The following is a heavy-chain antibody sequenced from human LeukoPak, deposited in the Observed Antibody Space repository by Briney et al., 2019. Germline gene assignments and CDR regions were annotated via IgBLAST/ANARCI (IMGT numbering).Heavy chain of an antibody. CDR3: ARDLYDYVWGSYRYLDY. J-gene: IGHJ4*02. Sequence: SETLSLTCTVSGGSISSGEYYWSWIRQPTGTGLEWIGYIYYSGSTYYNPSLKSRVTISVDTSKNQFSLKLSSVTAADTAVYYCARDLYDYVWGSYRYLDYWGQGTLVTVSS. V-gene: IGHV4-30-4*01. D-gene: IGHD3-16*02. CDR1: GGSISSGEYY. CDR2: IYYSGST.